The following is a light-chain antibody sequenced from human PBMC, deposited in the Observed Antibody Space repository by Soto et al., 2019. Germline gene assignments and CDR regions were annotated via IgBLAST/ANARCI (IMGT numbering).Light chain of an antibody. CDR1: TSNIGSNT. J-gene: IGLJ2*01. V-gene: IGLV1-44*01. CDR2: SNN. Sequence: QSVLTQPPSASGTPGQRVTISCSGSTSNIGSNTVNWYQQLPATAPKLLIYSNNQQPSGVPHRFSGSKSGTSASLAISRLQSEDEADYYCAAWDDSLEGVLFGGGTKLTVL. CDR3: AAWDDSLEGVL.